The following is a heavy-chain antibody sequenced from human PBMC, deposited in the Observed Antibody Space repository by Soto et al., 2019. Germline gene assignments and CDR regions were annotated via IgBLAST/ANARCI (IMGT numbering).Heavy chain of an antibody. CDR1: GFTFSDYG. Sequence: QVQMVESGGGVVQPGRSLRLSCVASGFTFSDYGMHWVRQAPGRGLEWVAVIWSDGSKKYYGESVQGRFTVSRVNAKRTLYLQMNNLRDDDTAVYYCARDDLGFCLKSSCAANDFTALDLLGQGTLVTVSS. CDR3: ARDDLGFCLKSSCAANDFTALDL. CDR2: IWSDGSKK. D-gene: IGHD3-3*01. V-gene: IGHV3-33*01. J-gene: IGHJ5*02.